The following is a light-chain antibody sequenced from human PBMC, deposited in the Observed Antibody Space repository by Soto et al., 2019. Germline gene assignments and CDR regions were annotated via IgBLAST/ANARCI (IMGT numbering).Light chain of an antibody. CDR3: QQYNNWPPLT. J-gene: IGKJ4*01. CDR1: QSVSSN. Sequence: EIVMTQSPATLSLSPGEIGTFSCMASQSVSSNLAWYQQKPGQAPRLLIYGASTRATGIPARFSGSGSGTEFTLTISSLQSEDFAVYYCQQYNNWPPLTFGGGTKVDIK. V-gene: IGKV3-15*01. CDR2: GAS.